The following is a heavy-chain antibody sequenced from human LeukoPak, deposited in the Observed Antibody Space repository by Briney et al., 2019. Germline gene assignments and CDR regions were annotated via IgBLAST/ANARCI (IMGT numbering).Heavy chain of an antibody. Sequence: GRSLRLSCAASGFTFSSYAMHWVRQAPGKGLEWVAVISYDGSNKYYADSVKGRFTISRDNSKNTLYLQMNSLRAEDTAVYYCARDPGEEYYYDSSGYGYFQHWGQGTLVTVSS. CDR2: ISYDGSNK. CDR1: GFTFSSYA. D-gene: IGHD3-22*01. CDR3: ARDPGEEYYYDSSGYGYFQH. V-gene: IGHV3-30-3*01. J-gene: IGHJ1*01.